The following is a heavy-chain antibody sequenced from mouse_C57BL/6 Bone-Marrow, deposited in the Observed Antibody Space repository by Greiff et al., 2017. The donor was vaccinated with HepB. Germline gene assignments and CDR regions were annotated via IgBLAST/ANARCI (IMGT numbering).Heavy chain of an antibody. CDR2: IDPETGGT. Sequence: VKLKQSGAELVRPGASVTLSCKASGYTFTDYEMHWVKQTPVHGLEWIGAIDPETGGTAYNQKFKGKAILTADKSSSTAYMELRSLTSEDSAVYYCTRVYYYAMDYWGQGTSVTVSS. CDR1: GYTFTDYE. J-gene: IGHJ4*01. CDR3: TRVYYYAMDY. V-gene: IGHV1-15*01.